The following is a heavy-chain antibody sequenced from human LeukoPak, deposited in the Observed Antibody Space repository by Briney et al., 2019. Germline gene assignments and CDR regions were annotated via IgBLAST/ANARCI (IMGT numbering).Heavy chain of an antibody. Sequence: GGSLRLSCAASGFTFSSYAMSWVRQAPGKGLEWVSAISGSGGSTYYADSVKGRFNISRDNSKNTLYLQMNSLRAEDTAVYYCAKGSSGWYWIDAFDIWGQGTMVTVSS. CDR3: AKGSSGWYWIDAFDI. J-gene: IGHJ3*02. V-gene: IGHV3-23*01. CDR1: GFTFSSYA. D-gene: IGHD6-19*01. CDR2: ISGSGGST.